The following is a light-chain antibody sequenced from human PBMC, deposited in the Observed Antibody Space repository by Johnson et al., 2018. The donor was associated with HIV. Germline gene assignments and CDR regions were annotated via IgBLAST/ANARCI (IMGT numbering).Light chain of an antibody. V-gene: IGLV1-51*02. J-gene: IGLJ1*01. Sequence: QSVLTQPPSVSAAPGRRVTVSCSGRSSNIGDHSVSWFQHLPGAAPKLLISDNDRRTSGGPDRLLWEKEGREGKTESIALQGGDEADYYCGTWDARRSVTVFVPGTKVTGL. CDR1: SSNIGDHS. CDR3: GTWDARRSVTV. CDR2: DND.